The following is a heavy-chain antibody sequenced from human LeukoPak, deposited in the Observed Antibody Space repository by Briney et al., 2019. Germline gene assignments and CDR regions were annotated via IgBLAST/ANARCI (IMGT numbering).Heavy chain of an antibody. CDR2: ISGSGGST. D-gene: IGHD6-19*01. CDR1: GFTFSSYG. CDR3: ATTRGEGVAGEGDAFDI. V-gene: IGHV3-23*01. J-gene: IGHJ3*02. Sequence: GGSLRLSCAASGFTFSSYGMSWVRQAPGKGLEWVSAISGSGGSTYYADSVKGRFTISRDNSKNTLYLQMNSLRAEDTAVYYCATTRGEGVAGEGDAFDIWGQGTMVTVSS.